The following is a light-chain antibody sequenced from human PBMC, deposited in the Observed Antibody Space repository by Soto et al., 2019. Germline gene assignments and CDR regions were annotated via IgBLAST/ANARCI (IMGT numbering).Light chain of an antibody. CDR2: ETS. V-gene: IGKV3-20*01. Sequence: EVVLTQSPGALSLSPGDRATLSCRASHSVDSSYFAWYQQRPGQAPRLLIYETSSRATGIPDRFSGSGSGTDFTLTGSRLEPEDCSVYFCQQYGSYPLTFGGGTKVEIK. CDR3: QQYGSYPLT. J-gene: IGKJ4*01. CDR1: HSVDSSY.